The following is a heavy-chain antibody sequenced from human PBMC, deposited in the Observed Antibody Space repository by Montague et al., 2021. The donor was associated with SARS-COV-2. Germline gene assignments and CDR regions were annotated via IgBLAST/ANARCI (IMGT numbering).Heavy chain of an antibody. J-gene: IGHJ5*02. Sequence: SLRLSCAASGFTFSSYAMHWVRQAPGKGLEWVAVISYDGSNKYYADSVKGRFTISRDNSQNTLYLQLNSLRAEDTAVYYCARPYSGSYLGWFDPWGQGTLVTVSS. CDR1: GFTFSSYA. CDR3: ARPYSGSYLGWFDP. D-gene: IGHD1-26*01. CDR2: ISYDGSNK. V-gene: IGHV3-30*04.